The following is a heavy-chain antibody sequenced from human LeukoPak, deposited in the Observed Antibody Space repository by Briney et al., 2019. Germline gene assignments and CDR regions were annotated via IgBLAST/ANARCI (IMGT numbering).Heavy chain of an antibody. CDR1: GGTFSSYG. CDR2: ISAYNGNT. Sequence: ASVKVSCKASGGTFSSYGITWVRQAPGQGLEWMGWISAYNGNTNYAQRLQGRVTMTTDTSTSTAYMELRSLTSDDTAVYYCARVPSGGPFDYWGQGTLVTVSS. D-gene: IGHD2-15*01. CDR3: ARVPSGGPFDY. J-gene: IGHJ4*02. V-gene: IGHV1-18*01.